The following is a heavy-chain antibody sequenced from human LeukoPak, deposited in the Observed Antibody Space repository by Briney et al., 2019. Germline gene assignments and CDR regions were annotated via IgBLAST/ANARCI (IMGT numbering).Heavy chain of an antibody. Sequence: SVKVSCKASGGTFNNYAVSWMRQAPGQGLEWMGTIVPVFGTSNNAQKFQGRLTIVTDESTSTVHIELSSLTSEDTAVYYCARVSTRYYFDDWGQGTLVTVSS. CDR2: IVPVFGTS. V-gene: IGHV1-69*05. J-gene: IGHJ4*02. CDR1: GGTFNNYA. CDR3: ARVSTRYYFDD. D-gene: IGHD2-15*01.